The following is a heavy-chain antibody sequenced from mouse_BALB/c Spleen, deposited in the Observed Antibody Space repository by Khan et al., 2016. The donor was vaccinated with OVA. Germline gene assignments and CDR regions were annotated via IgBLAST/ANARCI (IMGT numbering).Heavy chain of an antibody. CDR1: GYSFTDYT. V-gene: IGHV1-18*01. Sequence: EVQLQESGPELVKPGASMKISCRASGYSFTDYTMNWVKQSHGKSLEWIGLINPYNGGTSYNQKFKGKATLTVDKSSSTAYMELLSLTSADSAVYYCARSGYGNFAYWGQGTLVTVSA. D-gene: IGHD2-10*02. CDR2: INPYNGGT. J-gene: IGHJ3*01. CDR3: ARSGYGNFAY.